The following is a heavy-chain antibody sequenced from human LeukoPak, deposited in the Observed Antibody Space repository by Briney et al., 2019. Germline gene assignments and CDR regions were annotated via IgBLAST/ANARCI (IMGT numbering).Heavy chain of an antibody. CDR1: GGSISSGGYY. CDR2: IYYSGGT. Sequence: SETLSLTCTVSGGSISSGGYYWSWIRQHPGKGLEWIGYIYYSGGTNYNPSLKSRVTISVDTSKNQFSLKLSSVTAADTAVYYCARVNYYDTRADPWGQGTLVTVSS. V-gene: IGHV4-61*08. D-gene: IGHD3-22*01. CDR3: ARVNYYDTRADP. J-gene: IGHJ5*02.